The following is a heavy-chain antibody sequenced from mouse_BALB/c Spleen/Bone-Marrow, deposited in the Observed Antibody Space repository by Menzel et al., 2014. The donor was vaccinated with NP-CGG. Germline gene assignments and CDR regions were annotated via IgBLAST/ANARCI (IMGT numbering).Heavy chain of an antibody. V-gene: IGHV5-6-5*01. Sequence: DVKLVESGGGLVKPGGSLKLSCAASGFTFSSYAMSWVRQTPEKSLEWVASISSGGSTYYPDSVKGRFTISRDNARNILYLQMSSLRSEDTAMYYCARYDYDGAYAMDYWGQGTSVTVSS. D-gene: IGHD2-4*01. CDR1: GFTFSSYA. J-gene: IGHJ4*01. CDR2: ISSGGST. CDR3: ARYDYDGAYAMDY.